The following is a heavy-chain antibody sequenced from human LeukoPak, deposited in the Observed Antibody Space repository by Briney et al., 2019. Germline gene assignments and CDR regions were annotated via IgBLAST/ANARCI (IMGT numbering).Heavy chain of an antibody. Sequence: GGSLRLSCAASGFTFSTYSMNWVRQAPGKGLEWVSHITSGSSTKYYADSVKGRFTISRDNAKNSLYLQMNSLRAEDTAVYYCARDVPLGDDSSGYYAFDYWGQGTLVTVSS. V-gene: IGHV3-48*04. D-gene: IGHD3-22*01. CDR1: GFTFSTYS. CDR2: ITSGSSTK. CDR3: ARDVPLGDDSSGYYAFDY. J-gene: IGHJ4*02.